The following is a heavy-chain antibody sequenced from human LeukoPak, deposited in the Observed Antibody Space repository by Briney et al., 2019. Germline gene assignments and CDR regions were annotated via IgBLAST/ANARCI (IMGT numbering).Heavy chain of an antibody. CDR1: GYTFTNYG. D-gene: IGHD5-24*01. V-gene: IGHV1-69*13. CDR2: IIPIFGTA. CDR3: ARAKRWLQLSGFDY. Sequence: SVKVSCKASGYTFTNYGISWVRQAPGQGLEWMGGIIPIFGTANYAQKFQGRVTITADESTSTAYMELSSLRSEDTAVYYCARAKRWLQLSGFDYWGQGTLVTVSS. J-gene: IGHJ4*02.